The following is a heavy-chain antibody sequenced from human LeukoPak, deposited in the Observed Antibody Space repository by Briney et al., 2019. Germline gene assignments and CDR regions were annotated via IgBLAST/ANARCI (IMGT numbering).Heavy chain of an antibody. J-gene: IGHJ5*02. CDR2: IYYSGST. V-gene: IGHV4-31*03. CDR1: GGSISTGGYY. D-gene: IGHD6-19*01. Sequence: PSETLSLTCTVSGGSISTGGYYWRWIRQHPGKGLEWIGNIYYSGSTYYSPSLKSRVTMSVDTSKNQFSLTLISVTAADAAVYFCARGVAVATWFDPWGQGTLVTVST. CDR3: ARGVAVATWFDP.